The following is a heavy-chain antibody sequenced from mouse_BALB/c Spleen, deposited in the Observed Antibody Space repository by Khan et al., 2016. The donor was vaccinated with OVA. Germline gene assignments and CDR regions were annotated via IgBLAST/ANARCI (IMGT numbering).Heavy chain of an antibody. V-gene: IGHV11-2*02. D-gene: IGHD2-1*01. CDR1: GFTFSGCW. CDR3: MRYGNYWYFDV. CDR2: INSDGSAI. Sequence: EVQLLETGGGLVQPGGSRGLSCEGSGFTFSGCWMSWVRQTPGKTLEWIGDINSDGSAINYAPSIKDRFTIFRDNEKSTLYLQMSNVRSEDTATYFCMRYGNYWYFDVWGAGTTVTVSS. J-gene: IGHJ1*01.